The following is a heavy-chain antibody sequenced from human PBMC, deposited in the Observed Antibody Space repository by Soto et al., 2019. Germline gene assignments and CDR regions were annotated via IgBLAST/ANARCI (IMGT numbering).Heavy chain of an antibody. CDR3: ATFRVPSTHLDY. Sequence: SVKVSCKASRGTFSSYAISWVRQAPGQGLEWMGGIIPIFGTANYAQKFQGRVTITADESTSTAYMELSSLRSEDTAVYYCATFRVPSTHLDYWGQGTLVTVSS. J-gene: IGHJ4*02. D-gene: IGHD2-2*01. CDR1: RGTFSSYA. V-gene: IGHV1-69*13. CDR2: IIPIFGTA.